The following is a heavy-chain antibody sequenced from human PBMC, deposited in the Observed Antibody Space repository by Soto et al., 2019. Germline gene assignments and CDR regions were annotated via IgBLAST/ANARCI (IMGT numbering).Heavy chain of an antibody. CDR1: GFTFSSYG. V-gene: IGHV3-33*01. J-gene: IGHJ4*02. CDR2: IWYDGSNK. CDR3: AREAFQEPFFAY. Sequence: QVQLVESGGGVVQPGRSLRLSCAASGFTFSSYGMHWVRQAPGKGLEWVAVIWYDGSNKYYADSVKGRFTISRDNSKNTLYLQMNSLRAEDTAVYYCAREAFQEPFFAYWGQGTLVTVSS. D-gene: IGHD1-26*01.